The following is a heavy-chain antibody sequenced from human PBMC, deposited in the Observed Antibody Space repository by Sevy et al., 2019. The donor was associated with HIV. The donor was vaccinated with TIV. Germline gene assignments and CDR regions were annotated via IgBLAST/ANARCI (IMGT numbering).Heavy chain of an antibody. CDR3: ARVYYYDYSGPGY. V-gene: IGHV1-46*01. CDR1: GYTFTNYY. J-gene: IGHJ4*02. Sequence: ASGKVSCKASGYTFTNYYIHWVRQAPGQGLEWMGLINPSGGSTSYAQKFQGRVTMTRDTSTSTVYMKLSSLRSDDTGVYYCARVYYYDYSGPGYWGQGTLVTVSS. CDR2: INPSGGST. D-gene: IGHD3-22*01.